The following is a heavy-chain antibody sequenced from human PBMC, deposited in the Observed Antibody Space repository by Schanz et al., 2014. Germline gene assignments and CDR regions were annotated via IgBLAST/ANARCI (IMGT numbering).Heavy chain of an antibody. CDR2: ISGTTTYT. CDR3: ARSAGRDFWSGYYTRFDY. J-gene: IGHJ4*02. CDR1: GFTFSDYY. D-gene: IGHD3-3*01. Sequence: GQLLESGGGLIQPGGSLRLSCAASGFTFSDYYMSWIRQAPGKGLEWVSYISGTTTYTNYADSVKGRFTISRDNSKNTLYLHMNTLRSDDTAVYYCARSAGRDFWSGYYTRFDYWGQGTLVTVSS. V-gene: IGHV3-11*03.